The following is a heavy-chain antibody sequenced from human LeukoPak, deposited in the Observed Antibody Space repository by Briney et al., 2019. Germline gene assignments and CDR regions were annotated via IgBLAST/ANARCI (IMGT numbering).Heavy chain of an antibody. V-gene: IGHV1-69*01. D-gene: IGHD6-13*01. Sequence: SVKVSCKASGGTFSSYAISWVRQAPGQGLEWMGGIIPIFGTANYAQKFQGRVTITADESTSTAYMELSSLRSEDTAVYYCARDPMYSSSWENWFDPWGQGTLVTVSS. CDR3: ARDPMYSSSWENWFDP. CDR2: IIPIFGTA. J-gene: IGHJ5*02. CDR1: GGTFSSYA.